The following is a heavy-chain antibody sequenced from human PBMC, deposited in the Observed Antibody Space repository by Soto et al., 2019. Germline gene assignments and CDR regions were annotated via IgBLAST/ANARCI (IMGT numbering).Heavy chain of an antibody. CDR3: AHRSRGYAYYFDQ. CDR1: GFSLTTRGVA. J-gene: IGHJ4*02. Sequence: QITLKESGPALVRPTQTLTLTCSFSGFSLTTRGVAVGWIRQPPGKALEWLALIFWDDDKWYSPSLRSRLTITEDTSKNQVVLTMTTMDPVDTATYYCAHRSRGYAYYFDQWGQGTLVTVSS. D-gene: IGHD5-12*01. CDR2: IFWDDDK. V-gene: IGHV2-5*02.